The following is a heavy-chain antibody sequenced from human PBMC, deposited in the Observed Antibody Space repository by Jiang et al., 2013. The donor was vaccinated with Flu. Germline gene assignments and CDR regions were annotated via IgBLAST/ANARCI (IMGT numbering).Heavy chain of an antibody. CDR1: AGSRGYY. CDR2: ISYSGST. D-gene: IGHD6-19*01. V-gene: IGHV4-59*01. CDR3: ARDHNSASRGWLYY. Sequence: PGLVTPGDTLSLTCPVSAGSRGYYMTWIRQAPGKGLEWIGYISYSGSTNYSPSLKSRVAISLDRALNQVSLRLTSLTAADTAVYFCARDHNSASRGWLYYWGPGDPVVVSS. J-gene: IGHJ4*02.